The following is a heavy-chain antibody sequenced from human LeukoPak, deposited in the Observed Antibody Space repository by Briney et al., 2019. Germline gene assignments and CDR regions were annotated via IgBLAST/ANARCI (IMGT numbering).Heavy chain of an antibody. Sequence: TSQTLSLTCIVSGGSIGSGGYYWSWIRQHPGKGLEWIGHIHYSGSTHYNPSLRSRATISVDTSKTQFSLTVSSVTAADTAVYYCARGEDTSKARYWSQGALVTVST. J-gene: IGHJ4*02. CDR3: ARGEDTSKARY. D-gene: IGHD5-18*01. CDR1: GGSIGSGGYY. V-gene: IGHV4-31*03. CDR2: IHYSGST.